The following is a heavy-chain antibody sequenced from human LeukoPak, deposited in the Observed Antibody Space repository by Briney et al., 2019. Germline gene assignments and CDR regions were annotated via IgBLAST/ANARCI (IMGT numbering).Heavy chain of an antibody. CDR3: AREEYSYGYEC. J-gene: IGHJ4*02. V-gene: IGHV4-59*12. CDR2: IYYSGST. Sequence: SETLSLTCTVSGGSISSYYWSWIRQPPGKGLEWIGYIYYSGSTNYNPSLKSRVTISVDKSKNQFSLKLSSVTAADTAVYYCAREEYSYGYECWGQGTLVTVSS. D-gene: IGHD5-18*01. CDR1: GGSISSYY.